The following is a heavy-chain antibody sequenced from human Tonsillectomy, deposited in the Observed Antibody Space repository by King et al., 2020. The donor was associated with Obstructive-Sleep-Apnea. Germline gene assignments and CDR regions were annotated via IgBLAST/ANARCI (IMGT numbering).Heavy chain of an antibody. CDR1: GFSLSTTGMC. CDR2: IDWDDDE. CDR3: ARIRRGNYAWDNYHYYFDY. V-gene: IGHV2-70*11. J-gene: IGHJ4*02. Sequence: VTLKESGPALVKPTQTLTLTCTFSGFSLSTTGMCVSWIRQPPGKALEWLARIDWDDDEYYSTSLKTRRTISKDTSKSQVVLTMTNVDPVDTATYYCARIRRGNYAWDNYHYYFDYWGQGTLVTVSS. D-gene: IGHD3-16*01.